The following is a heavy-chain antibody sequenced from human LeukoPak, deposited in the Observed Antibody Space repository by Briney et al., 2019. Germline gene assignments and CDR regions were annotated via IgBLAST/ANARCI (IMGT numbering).Heavy chain of an antibody. CDR2: IFGSGGSP. CDR3: GKTTAGYSSGQKPAWPVDY. CDR1: GFTFGSFA. V-gene: IGHV3-23*01. J-gene: IGHJ4*02. D-gene: IGHD5-18*01. Sequence: GGSLRLSCEASGFTFGSFAMYWVRQAPGKGLDWIAGIFGSGGSPHYADSVKGRFTISRDNSKNTVYLQINSLRAEDAAVYYCGKTTAGYSSGQKPAWPVDYWGQGTLVTVSS.